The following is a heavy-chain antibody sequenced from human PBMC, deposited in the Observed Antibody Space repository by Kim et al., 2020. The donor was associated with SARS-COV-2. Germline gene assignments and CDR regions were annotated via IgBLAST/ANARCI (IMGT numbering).Heavy chain of an antibody. D-gene: IGHD4-17*01. V-gene: IGHV3-7*01. CDR1: GFSSSTYW. J-gene: IGHJ3*01. Sequence: GGSLRLSCAVSGFSSSTYWMGWVRQAPGEGLEWVANIKQSGSDKSYVDSVTGRFSISRDNTTNSLYLQMNSLGAEDTAVYFCARYRGGDYGAAFVLWG. CDR2: IKQSGSDK. CDR3: ARYRGGDYGAAFVL.